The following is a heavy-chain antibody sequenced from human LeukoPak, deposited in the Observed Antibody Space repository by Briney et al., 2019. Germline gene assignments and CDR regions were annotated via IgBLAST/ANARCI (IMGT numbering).Heavy chain of an antibody. D-gene: IGHD3-10*01. V-gene: IGHV1-3*01. Sequence: ASVKVSCKASGYTFTSYAMHWVRQAPGQRLEWMGWINAGNGNTKYSQKFQGRVTITRDTSASTAYMELSSLRSEDTAVYYCARISLWFGEGVDYWGQGTLVTVSS. J-gene: IGHJ4*02. CDR3: ARISLWFGEGVDY. CDR2: INAGNGNT. CDR1: GYTFTSYA.